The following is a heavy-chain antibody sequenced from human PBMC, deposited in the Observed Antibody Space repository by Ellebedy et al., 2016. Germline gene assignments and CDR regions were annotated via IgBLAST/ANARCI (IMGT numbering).Heavy chain of an antibody. V-gene: IGHV3-23*01. CDR1: GFTFSSYA. CDR2: ISGSGGST. Sequence: GESLKISCAASGFTFSSYAMSWVRQAPGKGLEWVSAISGSGGSTYYADSVKGRFTISRDNSKNTLYLQMNSLRAEDTAVYYCAKYRDGYNSWGQGTLVTVSS. D-gene: IGHD5-24*01. CDR3: AKYRDGYNS. J-gene: IGHJ5*02.